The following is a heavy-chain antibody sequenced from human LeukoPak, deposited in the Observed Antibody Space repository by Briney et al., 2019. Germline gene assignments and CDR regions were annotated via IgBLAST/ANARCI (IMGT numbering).Heavy chain of an antibody. CDR2: IYPGDSDT. V-gene: IGHV5-51*01. Sequence: GESLKISCKGSGYSFTSYWIGWVRQMPGKGLEWMGIIYPGDSDTRYSPSFQGQATISADKSISTAYLQWSSLKASDTAMYYCARQPIVVVPAATPWFDPWGQGTLVTVSS. J-gene: IGHJ5*02. CDR3: ARQPIVVVPAATPWFDP. CDR1: GYSFTSYW. D-gene: IGHD2-2*01.